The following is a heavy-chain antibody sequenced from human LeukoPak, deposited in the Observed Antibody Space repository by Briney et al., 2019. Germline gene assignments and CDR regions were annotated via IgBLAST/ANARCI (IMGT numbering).Heavy chain of an antibody. CDR1: GFTFTDYY. J-gene: IGHJ4*02. CDR2: ISKDGSSG. CDR3: ARVMRSGSPFDY. D-gene: IGHD1-26*01. V-gene: IGHV3-11*01. Sequence: PGGSLRLSCAASGFTFTDYYMSWVRQAPGKGLEWVSYISKDGSSGNYADSVKGRFTMSRDNAKNSLFLQMNSLRADDTATHYCARVMRSGSPFDYWGQGTLVTVSS.